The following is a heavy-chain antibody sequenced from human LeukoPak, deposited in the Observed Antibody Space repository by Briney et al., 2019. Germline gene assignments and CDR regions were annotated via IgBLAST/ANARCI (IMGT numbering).Heavy chain of an antibody. CDR1: GFLFSTYT. D-gene: IGHD2-2*02. CDR3: AKDKTRVVPADIRQGAYFDY. J-gene: IGHJ4*02. V-gene: IGHV3-23*01. CDR2: LAAASGTR. Sequence: PGGSLRLSCAASGFLFSTYTVNWVRQAPGRGLEWVAALAAASGTRYYANSVKGRFTISRDNSKNTVFLQMNSLRVEDTAVYYCAKDKTRVVPADIRQGAYFDYWGQGTLVTVSS.